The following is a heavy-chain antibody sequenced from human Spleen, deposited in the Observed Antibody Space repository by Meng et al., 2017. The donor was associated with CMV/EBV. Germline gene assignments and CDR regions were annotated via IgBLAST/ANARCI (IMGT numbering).Heavy chain of an antibody. V-gene: IGHV3-43*01. CDR2: INWNGITT. D-gene: IGHD2-21*01. CDR3: AKESIYCGGDCWYYFDY. CDR1: GFTFDDYT. J-gene: IGHJ4*02. Sequence: SCAASGFTFDDYTMHWVRQAPGKGLEWVSLINWNGITTYYADSVKGRFTISRDNSKNSLYLQMNSLRTEDTALYYCAKESIYCGGDCWYYFDYWGQGTPVTVSS.